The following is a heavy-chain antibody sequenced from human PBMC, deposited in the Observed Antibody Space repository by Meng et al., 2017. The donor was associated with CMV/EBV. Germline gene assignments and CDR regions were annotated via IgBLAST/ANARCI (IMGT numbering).Heavy chain of an antibody. Sequence: GPLRLSCTVSGGSISSSSYYWGWIRQPPGKGLEWIGSIYYSGSTYYNPSLKSRVTISVDTSKNQFSLKLSSVTAADTAVYYCARAVGGSGWYYFDYWGQGTLVTVSS. CDR1: GGSISSSSYY. V-gene: IGHV4-39*07. CDR3: ARAVGGSGWYYFDY. D-gene: IGHD6-19*01. J-gene: IGHJ4*02. CDR2: IYYSGST.